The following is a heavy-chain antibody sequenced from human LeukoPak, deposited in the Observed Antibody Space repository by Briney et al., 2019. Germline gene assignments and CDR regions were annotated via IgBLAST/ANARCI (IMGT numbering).Heavy chain of an antibody. V-gene: IGHV3-23*01. CDR3: AKDCRKLGPGGAFDI. CDR2: ISGSGGST. CDR1: GFTFSSYA. J-gene: IGHJ3*02. D-gene: IGHD7-27*01. Sequence: HPGGSLRLSCAASGFTFSSYAMSWVRQAPGKGLEWVSAISGSGGSTYYADSVKGRFTISRDNSKNTLYLQMNSLRAEEKDVHYCAKDCRKLGPGGAFDIWRQARMAAVCS.